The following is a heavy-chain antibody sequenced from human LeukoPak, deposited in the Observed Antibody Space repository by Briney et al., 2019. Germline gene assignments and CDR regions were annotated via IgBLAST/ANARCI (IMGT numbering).Heavy chain of an antibody. CDR2: ISNDGSNT. Sequence: GGSLRLSCATSGFTFSSYAMHWVRQAPGKGLEWVAVISNDGSNTYQADSVKGRFTISRDNSKNMLYLQMNSLKPEDTAVYYCARSRWLDAFDYWGQGTLVTVSS. CDR3: ARSRWLDAFDY. V-gene: IGHV3-30*04. J-gene: IGHJ4*02. CDR1: GFTFSSYA. D-gene: IGHD6-19*01.